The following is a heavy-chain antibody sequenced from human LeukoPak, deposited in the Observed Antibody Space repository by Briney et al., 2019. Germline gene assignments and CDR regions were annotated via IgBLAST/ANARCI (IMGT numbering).Heavy chain of an antibody. V-gene: IGHV1-2*02. CDR2: INPYSGGT. J-gene: IGHJ4*02. Sequence: ASVKVSCKASGDTFTGYYMHWVRQAPGQGLEWMGWINPYSGGTNYAQKFQGRVTMTRDTSISTAYMELSRLRSDDTAVYYCAREGSYYNAPDYWGQGTLVTVSS. CDR1: GDTFTGYY. CDR3: AREGSYYNAPDY. D-gene: IGHD3-10*01.